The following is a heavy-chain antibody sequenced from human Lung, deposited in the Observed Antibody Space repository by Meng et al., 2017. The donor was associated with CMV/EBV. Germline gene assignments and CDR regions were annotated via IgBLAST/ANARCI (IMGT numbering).Heavy chain of an antibody. CDR3: ARPTGVDGMDV. D-gene: IGHD7-27*01. CDR2: VSSSSSHI. V-gene: IGHV3-21*06. Sequence: GGSXRLXCAASGFTFSYYSMNWVRQAPGKGLEWVSSVSSSSSHIYYSDSVRGRFTIPRDNAKNSLYLQMDSLRAGDTGVYYCARPTGVDGMDVWGQGTTVTVSS. CDR1: GFTFSYYS. J-gene: IGHJ6*02.